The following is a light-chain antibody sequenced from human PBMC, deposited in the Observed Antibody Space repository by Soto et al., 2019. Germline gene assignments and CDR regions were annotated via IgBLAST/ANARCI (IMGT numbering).Light chain of an antibody. Sequence: DIVLTQSPVTLSLSPWERATLSCRASQGVRSDLAWYQQKPGQSPRLLIYGASTRAAETPARFSGSGSETEFTLTISSPQSEDFAVYYCQQYSKWPLTFGGGTKVDIK. CDR2: GAS. CDR3: QQYSKWPLT. J-gene: IGKJ4*01. V-gene: IGKV3-15*01. CDR1: QGVRSD.